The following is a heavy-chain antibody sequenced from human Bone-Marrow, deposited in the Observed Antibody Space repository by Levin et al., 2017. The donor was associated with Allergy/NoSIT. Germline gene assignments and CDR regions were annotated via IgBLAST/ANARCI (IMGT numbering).Heavy chain of an antibody. V-gene: IGHV3-48*01. CDR1: GFTFSSYS. D-gene: IGHD3-10*01. J-gene: IGHJ4*02. CDR3: ARDEDLLNGSGSTTLPYYFDY. Sequence: GGSLRLSCAASGFTFSSYSMNWVRQAPGKGLEWVSYISSSSSTIYYADSVKGRFTISRDNAKNSLYLQMNSLRAEDTAVYYCARDEDLLNGSGSTTLPYYFDYWGQGTLVTVSS. CDR2: ISSSSSTI.